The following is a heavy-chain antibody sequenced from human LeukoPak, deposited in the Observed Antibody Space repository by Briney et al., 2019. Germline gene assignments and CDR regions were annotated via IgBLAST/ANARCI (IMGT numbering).Heavy chain of an antibody. CDR2: IKQDGSEQ. Sequence: QAGGSLRLSCVASGFTYNNYWMSWVRQAPGKGPEWVANIKQDGSEQYYVDSLKGRFTISRDNTQNSLYLQMNSLRAEDTAVYYCARDIGYYDSSGYPYYWGQGTLVTVSS. D-gene: IGHD3-22*01. CDR3: ARDIGYYDSSGYPYY. CDR1: GFTYNNYW. V-gene: IGHV3-7*01. J-gene: IGHJ4*02.